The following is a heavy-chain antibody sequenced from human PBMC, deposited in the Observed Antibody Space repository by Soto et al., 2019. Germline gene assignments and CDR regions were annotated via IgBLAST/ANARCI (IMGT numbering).Heavy chain of an antibody. J-gene: IGHJ6*02. CDR1: GFTFSSYG. Sequence: GGSLRLSCAASGFTFSSYGMHWVRQAPGKGLEWVAVIWYDGSNKYYADSVKGRFTISRDNSKNTLYLQMNSLRAEDTAVYYCASTQQIPGDIVVVPAAFYYYYGMDVWGQGTTVTVSS. V-gene: IGHV3-33*01. CDR2: IWYDGSNK. CDR3: ASTQQIPGDIVVVPAAFYYYYGMDV. D-gene: IGHD2-2*01.